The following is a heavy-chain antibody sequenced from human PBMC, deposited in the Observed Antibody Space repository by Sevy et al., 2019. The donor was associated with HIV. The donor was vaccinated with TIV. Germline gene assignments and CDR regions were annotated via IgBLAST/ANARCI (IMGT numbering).Heavy chain of an antibody. CDR1: GFTFSNYG. CDR2: IWSDGNKN. J-gene: IGHJ6*02. CDR3: ARGPLRYCTSISYYEGDYYYYGMDV. V-gene: IGHV3-33*01. D-gene: IGHD2-2*01. Sequence: GGSLRLSCAASGFTFSNYGIHWVRQPPGKGLEWVAVIWSDGNKNYYADSVKGRFTISRDNSKNTLFLQMNSLRAEDTAVYYCARGPLRYCTSISYYEGDYYYYGMDVWGQGTTVTVSS.